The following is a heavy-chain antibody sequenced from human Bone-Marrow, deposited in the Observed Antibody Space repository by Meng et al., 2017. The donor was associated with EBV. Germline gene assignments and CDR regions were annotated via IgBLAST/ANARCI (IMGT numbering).Heavy chain of an antibody. CDR3: ARGTYDRPVDP. V-gene: IGHV1-8*01. CDR2: MNPNSGNT. J-gene: IGHJ5*02. CDR1: GYTFTSYD. D-gene: IGHD3-16*01. Sequence: QGQLVHGGAGVKKPGASVKVSCKASGYTFTSYDIHWVRQATGQGLEWMGWMNPNSGNTGYAQKFQDRVTMTRNTSISTAYMELSSLRSEDTAVYYCARGTYDRPVDPWGQGTLVTASS.